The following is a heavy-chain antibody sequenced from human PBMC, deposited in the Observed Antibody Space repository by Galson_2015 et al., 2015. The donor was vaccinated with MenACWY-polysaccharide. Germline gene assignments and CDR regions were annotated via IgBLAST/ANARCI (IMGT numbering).Heavy chain of an antibody. V-gene: IGHV1-18*01. CDR3: ARDFRSSWYGHYFDY. CDR1: GYTFTSYG. D-gene: IGHD6-13*01. CDR2: ISTYNGNT. Sequence: SVKVSCKASGYTFTSYGISWVRQAPGQGLEWMGWISTYNGNTNYAQMLQGRVTMTTDTSASTAYMELRSLRSDDTAVYYCARDFRSSWYGHYFDYWGQGTLLAVSS. J-gene: IGHJ4*02.